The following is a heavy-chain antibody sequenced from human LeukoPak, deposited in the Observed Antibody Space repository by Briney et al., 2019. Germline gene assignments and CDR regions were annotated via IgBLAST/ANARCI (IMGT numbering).Heavy chain of an antibody. CDR1: GFTFTDYT. D-gene: IGHD3-22*01. V-gene: IGHV3-30*04. J-gene: IGHJ5*02. CDR2: ISSDGANK. Sequence: GGSLRLSCEASGFTFTDYTLRWVRQAPGKGLEWVAFISSDGANKHYADSVKGRFTISRDNSKNTLYLQMNSLRSEDTAVFYCARGGRCYDGSDYHNWFDPWGQGILVTVSS. CDR3: ARGGRCYDGSDYHNWFDP.